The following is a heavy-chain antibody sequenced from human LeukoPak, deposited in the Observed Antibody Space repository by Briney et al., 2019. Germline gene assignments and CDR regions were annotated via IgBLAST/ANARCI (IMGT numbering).Heavy chain of an antibody. V-gene: IGHV4-34*01. J-gene: IGHJ4*02. Sequence: SETLSLTCAVYGGSFSGYYWSWIRQPPGKGLEWIGEINHSGSTNYNPSLKSRVTISVDTSKNQFSLKLSSVTAADTAVYYCARLYGSGSSYWGQGTLVTVSS. CDR2: INHSGST. D-gene: IGHD3-10*01. CDR1: GGSFSGYY. CDR3: ARLYGSGSSY.